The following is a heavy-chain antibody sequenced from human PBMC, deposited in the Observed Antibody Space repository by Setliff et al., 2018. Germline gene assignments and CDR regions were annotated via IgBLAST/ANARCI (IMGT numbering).Heavy chain of an antibody. Sequence: PGESLKISCKGSGYSFTSYWIAWVRQMPGKGLEWMGIIYPGDSGTRYSPSFQGQVTISADRSTRTAYLQWSSLKASDTAFYYCARSDYGDYFAWDSYGMDVWGQGTTVTVSS. J-gene: IGHJ6*02. CDR2: IYPGDSGT. V-gene: IGHV5-51*01. D-gene: IGHD4-17*01. CDR3: ARSDYGDYFAWDSYGMDV. CDR1: GYSFTSYW.